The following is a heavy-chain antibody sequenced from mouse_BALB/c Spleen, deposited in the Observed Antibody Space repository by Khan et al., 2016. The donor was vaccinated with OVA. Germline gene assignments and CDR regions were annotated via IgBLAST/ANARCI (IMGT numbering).Heavy chain of an antibody. D-gene: IGHD1-2*01. J-gene: IGHJ3*01. Sequence: QVQLKQSGAELARPGASVKLSCKASGYTFSDYYINWVKQRTGQGLEWIGEIYPGSGDTYYNEKFKGKATLTADKSSSTAYMQLSSLTSEASVVYFCARRNYFGYTFAYWGQGTLVTVSA. CDR3: ARRNYFGYTFAY. CDR1: GYTFSDYY. V-gene: IGHV1-77*01. CDR2: IYPGSGDT.